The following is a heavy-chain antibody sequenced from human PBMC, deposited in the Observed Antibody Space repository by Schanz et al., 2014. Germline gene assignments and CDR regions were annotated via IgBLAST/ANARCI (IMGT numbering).Heavy chain of an antibody. J-gene: IGHJ6*02. V-gene: IGHV3-74*02. CDR3: ARPLGPNYYYYGLDV. CDR2: INSDGSTT. Sequence: VQLVESGGGVAQPGGSLRLSCAASGFSFSGYGMHWVRQAPGKGLVWVSRINSDGSTTIYADSVKGRFTISRDNAKNTLYLQMNSLRAEDTAVYYCARPLGPNYYYYGLDVWGQGTTVTVSS. CDR1: GFSFSGYG.